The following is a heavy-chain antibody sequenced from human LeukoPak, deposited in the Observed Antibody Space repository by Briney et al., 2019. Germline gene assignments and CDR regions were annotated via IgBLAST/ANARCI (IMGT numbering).Heavy chain of an antibody. D-gene: IGHD2-2*01. V-gene: IGHV4-34*09. J-gene: IGHJ5*02. Sequence: SETLSLTCAVYGGSFSGYYWSWIRQPPGKGLEWIGEINHSGSTYYNPSLKSRVTISVDTSKNQFSLKLSSVTAADTAVYYCARAPSSTSLNWFDPWGQGTLVTVSS. CDR2: INHSGST. CDR3: ARAPSSTSLNWFDP. CDR1: GGSFSGYY.